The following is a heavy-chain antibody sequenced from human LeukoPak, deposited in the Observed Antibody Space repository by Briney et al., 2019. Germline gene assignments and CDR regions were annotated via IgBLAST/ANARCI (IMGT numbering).Heavy chain of an antibody. CDR2: IYYSGST. Sequence: SETLSLTCAVSGCSISSGGYSWSWIRQPPGKGLEWIGNIYYSGSTNYNPALKSRVTISVDASNNQYPLKLSSVTAADTAVYYSARDRTSPNRGLPYYYMDVWGKGTTVTASS. D-gene: IGHD7-27*01. V-gene: IGHV4-61*08. J-gene: IGHJ6*03. CDR3: ARDRTSPNRGLPYYYMDV. CDR1: GCSISSGGYS.